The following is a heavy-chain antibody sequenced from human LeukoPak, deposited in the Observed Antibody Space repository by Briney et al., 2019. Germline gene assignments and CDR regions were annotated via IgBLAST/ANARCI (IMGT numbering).Heavy chain of an antibody. CDR2: IIPIFGTA. Sequence: SVKVSCNASAATFSSYAISLMRQAPGQGLEWMGGIIPIFGTANYAQKFQGRVTITADESTSTAYMELSSLRSEDTAVYYCASGGFNWYMDVWGKGTTVTVSS. V-gene: IGHV1-69*13. CDR3: ASGGFNWYMDV. CDR1: AATFSSYA. D-gene: IGHD1-1*01. J-gene: IGHJ6*03.